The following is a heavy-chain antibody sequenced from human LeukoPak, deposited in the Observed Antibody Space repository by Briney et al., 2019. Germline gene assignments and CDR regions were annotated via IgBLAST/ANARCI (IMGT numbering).Heavy chain of an antibody. CDR2: ISGSGGST. D-gene: IGHD3-3*01. J-gene: IGHJ4*02. V-gene: IGHV3-23*01. Sequence: PGGSLRLSCAASGFTFSSYAMSWVRQAPGKGLEWVSAISGSGGSTYYADSVKGRFTISRDNSKNTLYLQMNSLRAEDTAVYYCAGGVVITYGGFFDYWGQGTLVTVSS. CDR3: AGGVVITYGGFFDY. CDR1: GFTFSSYA.